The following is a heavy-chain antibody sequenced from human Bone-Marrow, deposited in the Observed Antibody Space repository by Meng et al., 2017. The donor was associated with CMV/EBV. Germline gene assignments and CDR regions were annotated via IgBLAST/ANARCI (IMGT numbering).Heavy chain of an antibody. V-gene: IGHV1-2*02. CDR3: ARDLDYGDYASDY. J-gene: IGHJ4*02. CDR2: INPNTDT. Sequence: QVPLVQAGAEVEKPGASVKVSCKASGYTLTDYYIHWVRQAPGQWLEWMGWINPNTDTNYAQKFQGRVTMTRDTSISTAYMELSRLRSDDTAVYYCARDLDYGDYASDYWGQGTLVTVSS. CDR1: GYTLTDYY. D-gene: IGHD4-17*01.